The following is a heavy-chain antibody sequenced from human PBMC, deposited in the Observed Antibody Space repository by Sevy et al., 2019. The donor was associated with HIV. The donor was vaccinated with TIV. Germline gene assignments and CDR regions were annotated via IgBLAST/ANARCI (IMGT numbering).Heavy chain of an antibody. Sequence: GGSLRLSCAASGFTFSNYAMNWVRQAPGKGLEWVSGISGSGGSGDKTNYADSVKGRFTISRDDSKNSLYLQLNSLRADDTARYYCARKYDSSGYFDYWGQGTLVTVSS. V-gene: IGHV3-23*01. D-gene: IGHD3-22*01. CDR1: GFTFSNYA. J-gene: IGHJ4*02. CDR3: ARKYDSSGYFDY. CDR2: ISGSGGSGDKT.